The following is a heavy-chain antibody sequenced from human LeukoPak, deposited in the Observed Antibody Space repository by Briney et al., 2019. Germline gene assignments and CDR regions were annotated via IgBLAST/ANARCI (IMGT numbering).Heavy chain of an antibody. D-gene: IGHD4-17*01. CDR3: ARVGSLTTFD. Sequence: SETLSLTCTVSGGSISTYYWTRIRQPPGKGLEWIGYIQYGGTADYNPSLKSRVTISVDTSNNQCSLRLSSVTAADTAMYYCARVGSLTTFDWGQGTLVTVSS. CDR2: IQYGGTA. CDR1: GGSISTYY. J-gene: IGHJ4*02. V-gene: IGHV4-59*01.